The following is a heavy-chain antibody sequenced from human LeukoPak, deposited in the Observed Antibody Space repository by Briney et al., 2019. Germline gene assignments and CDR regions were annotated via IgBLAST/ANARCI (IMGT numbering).Heavy chain of an antibody. CDR2: IYTSGST. V-gene: IGHV4-4*09. Sequence: PSETLSLTCTVSDGSISSYYWSWIRQPPGKGLEWIGYIYTSGSTNYNPSLKSRVTISVDTSKNQFSLKLSSVIAADTAVYYCAGGSYPQIDYWGQGTLVTVSS. D-gene: IGHD1-26*01. CDR1: DGSISSYY. J-gene: IGHJ4*02. CDR3: AGGSYPQIDY.